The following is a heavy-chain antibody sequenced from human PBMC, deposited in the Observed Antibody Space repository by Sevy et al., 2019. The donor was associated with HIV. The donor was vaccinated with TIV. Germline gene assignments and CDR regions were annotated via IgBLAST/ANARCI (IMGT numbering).Heavy chain of an antibody. CDR3: VAANRWEDH. D-gene: IGHD1-26*01. CDR2: VNSDGSST. V-gene: IGHV3-74*01. Sequence: GGSLRLSCAASGFSFSNYWMHWVRQAPGKGLVWVSRVNSDGSSTTYADSVKGRFTISRDNAKNTLWLQMSSLGAEETAVYYCVAANRWEDHWGQGTLVTVSS. J-gene: IGHJ4*02. CDR1: GFSFSNYW.